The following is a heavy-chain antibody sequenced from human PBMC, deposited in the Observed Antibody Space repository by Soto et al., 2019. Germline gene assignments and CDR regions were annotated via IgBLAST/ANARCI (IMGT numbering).Heavy chain of an antibody. CDR1: GYTFTSYD. V-gene: IGHV1-8*01. Sequence: QVQLVQSGAEVKKPGASVKVSCKASGYTFTSYDINWVRQATGQGLEWMGWMNPNSGNTGYAQKIQGRVTMTRNTSISTAYMELSSLRSDDTAVYYCARLITMVRGVIRDYYYGMDVWGQGTTVTVSS. CDR2: MNPNSGNT. CDR3: ARLITMVRGVIRDYYYGMDV. D-gene: IGHD3-10*01. J-gene: IGHJ6*02.